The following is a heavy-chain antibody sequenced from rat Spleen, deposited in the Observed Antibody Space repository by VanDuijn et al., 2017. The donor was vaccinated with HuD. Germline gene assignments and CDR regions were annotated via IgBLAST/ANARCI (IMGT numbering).Heavy chain of an antibody. CDR2: TNTRSGGS. J-gene: IGHJ3*01. Sequence: QVQLQQSGGELAKPGASVKISCRTSGYTFISYDISWIKQTNGQGLEHVGFTNTRSGGSYYNEKFKGKATLTVDKSSSTAFLQLSSLTPEDTAVYYCARDSMNWFAYWGQGTLVTVSS. CDR3: ARDSMNWFAY. CDR1: GYTFISYD. D-gene: IGHD1-12*01. V-gene: IGHV1-57*01.